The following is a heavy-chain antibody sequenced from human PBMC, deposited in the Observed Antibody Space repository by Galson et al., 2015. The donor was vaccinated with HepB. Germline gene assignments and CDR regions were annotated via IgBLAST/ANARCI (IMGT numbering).Heavy chain of an antibody. Sequence: SLRLSCASSGFTFDNYAMHWVRQVPGRGLEWVSGIGWNSRAMGYADSVKGRFSISRDNAESALYLQMSTLRHDDTALYYCARASDPYYASGSYFTLWGQGTLVTVSS. D-gene: IGHD3-10*01. J-gene: IGHJ4*02. CDR3: ARASDPYYASGSYFTL. CDR2: IGWNSRAM. CDR1: GFTFDNYA. V-gene: IGHV3-9*01.